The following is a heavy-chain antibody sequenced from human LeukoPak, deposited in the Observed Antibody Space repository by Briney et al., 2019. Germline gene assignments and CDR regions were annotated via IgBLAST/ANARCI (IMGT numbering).Heavy chain of an antibody. CDR1: GYTLTDLS. D-gene: IGHD2-15*01. J-gene: IGHJ4*02. CDR2: FDPEDGEA. V-gene: IGHV1-24*01. CDR3: ARDFCSGGSCYHSLGH. Sequence: GASVKVSCKVSGYTLTDLSMHWVRQAPGKGLEWMGGFDPEDGEAIYAQKFQGRVTMTEDTSTDTAYMELSSLRSEDTAVYYCARDFCSGGSCYHSLGHWGQGALVTVSS.